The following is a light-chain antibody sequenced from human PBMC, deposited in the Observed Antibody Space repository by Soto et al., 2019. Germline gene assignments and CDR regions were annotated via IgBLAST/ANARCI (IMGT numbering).Light chain of an antibody. CDR3: QQYNNWPRT. CDR1: RSISRY. V-gene: IGKV3-15*01. CDR2: GAS. J-gene: IGKJ1*01. Sequence: EIVMTQSTYTLSVSAGEGATLSCGASRSISRYLAWYQHQHGQAPRLLIYGASTRATGIPARFSGSGSGTEFNLTISSLQSEDFAVYYCQQYNNWPRTFGQGTKVDIK.